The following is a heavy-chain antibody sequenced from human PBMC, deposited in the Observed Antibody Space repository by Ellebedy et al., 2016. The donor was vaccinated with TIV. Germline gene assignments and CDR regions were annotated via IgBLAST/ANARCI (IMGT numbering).Heavy chain of an antibody. V-gene: IGHV1-69*13. D-gene: IGHD3-9*01. Sequence: SVKVSXXASGYTFTNYGISWVRQAPEQGLEWMGGIIPIFGTANYAQKFQGRVTITADESTSTAYMELSSLRSEDTAVYYCARDQKLQDYDILTGYYRYNWFDPWGQGTLVTVSS. CDR3: ARDQKLQDYDILTGYYRYNWFDP. J-gene: IGHJ5*02. CDR1: GYTFTNYG. CDR2: IIPIFGTA.